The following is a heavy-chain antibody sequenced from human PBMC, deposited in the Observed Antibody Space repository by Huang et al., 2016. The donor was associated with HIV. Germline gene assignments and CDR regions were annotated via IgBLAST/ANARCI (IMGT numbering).Heavy chain of an antibody. D-gene: IGHD2-8*02. CDR2: IYSGGTT. J-gene: IGHJ4*02. Sequence: EVQLVESGGGLIQPGGSLRLSCAASGFTVSTTYMPWVRQAPGKGLEWVSLIYSGGTTYYADSVKGRFTISRDDSENTLYLHMTSLRAGDTAVYYCAKEGDTGAALGYWGQGTLVTVS. CDR1: GFTVSTTY. V-gene: IGHV3-53*01. CDR3: AKEGDTGAALGY.